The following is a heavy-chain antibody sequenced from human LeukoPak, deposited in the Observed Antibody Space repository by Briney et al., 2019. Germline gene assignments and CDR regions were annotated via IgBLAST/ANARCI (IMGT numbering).Heavy chain of an antibody. V-gene: IGHV4-38-2*02. CDR2: IYYSGST. D-gene: IGHD1-20*01. Sequence: SETLSLTCTVSGYSISSGYYWGWIRQPPGKGLEWIGSIYYSGSTYYNPSLKSRVTISVDTSKNQFSLKLSSVTAADTAVYYCATLPPPGITGTPRYYYYYYGMDVWGQGTTVTVSS. CDR1: GYSISSGYY. CDR3: ATLPPPGITGTPRYYYYYYGMDV. J-gene: IGHJ6*02.